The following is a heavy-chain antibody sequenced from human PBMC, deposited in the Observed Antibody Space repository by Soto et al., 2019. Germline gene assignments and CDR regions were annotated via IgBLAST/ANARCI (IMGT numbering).Heavy chain of an antibody. Sequence: QVHLEESGGNVVQPGRSLRLSCAASGFSFSDYGMHWVRQAPGKGLESVALLSYDGDKEYYADSVKGRFTISRDNSKNTVFLQLNSLRPEDTAVYYCGKDLMGEQWLGVMHYWGQGTLVTVSS. D-gene: IGHD6-19*01. CDR1: GFSFSDYG. V-gene: IGHV3-30*18. CDR3: GKDLMGEQWLGVMHY. J-gene: IGHJ4*02. CDR2: LSYDGDKE.